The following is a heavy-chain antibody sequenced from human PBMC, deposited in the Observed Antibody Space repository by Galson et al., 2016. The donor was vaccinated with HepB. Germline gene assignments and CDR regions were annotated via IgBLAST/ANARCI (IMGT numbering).Heavy chain of an antibody. J-gene: IGHJ6*02. CDR1: GFAFSDYD. D-gene: IGHD3-16*01. CDR3: ARQGEYYYSGMDV. CDR2: IGPAGDT. V-gene: IGHV3-13*04. Sequence: SLRLSCAASGFAFSDYDMYWVRQAAGKGLEWVSGIGPAGDTYYSDSVKGRFTISRENAKNSLYLQMNSLRAGDTAVYYCARQGEYYYSGMDVWGQGTTITVSS.